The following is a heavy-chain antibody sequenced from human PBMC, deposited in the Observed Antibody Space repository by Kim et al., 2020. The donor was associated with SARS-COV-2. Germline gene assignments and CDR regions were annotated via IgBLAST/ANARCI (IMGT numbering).Heavy chain of an antibody. CDR3: PSKGGITMIVVVRLGGEVVATTGYYYYGMDV. CDR2: ISAYNGNT. D-gene: IGHD3-22*01. V-gene: IGHV1-18*04. Sequence: ASVKVSCKASGYTFTSYGISWVRQAPGQGLEWMGWISAYNGNTNYAQKLQGRVTMTTDTSTSTAYMELRSLRSDDTAVYYCPSKGGITMIVVVRLGGEVVATTGYYYYGMDVWGQGTTVTVSS. CDR1: GYTFTSYG. J-gene: IGHJ6*02.